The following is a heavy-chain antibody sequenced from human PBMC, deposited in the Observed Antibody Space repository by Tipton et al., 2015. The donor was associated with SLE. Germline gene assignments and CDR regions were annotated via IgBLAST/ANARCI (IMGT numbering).Heavy chain of an antibody. CDR1: GYSISSGNW. V-gene: IGHV4-28*03. CDR2: IYKSGST. Sequence: TLSLTCAVSGYSISSGNWWGWIRQPPGKGLEWVGYIYKSGSTYYTPSLKSRVALSVETSKNQFSLILNSVTAVDSAVYYCAREPTYSRDWYWGFDYWGQGTLVTVSS. J-gene: IGHJ4*02. CDR3: AREPTYSRDWYWGFDY. D-gene: IGHD6-19*01.